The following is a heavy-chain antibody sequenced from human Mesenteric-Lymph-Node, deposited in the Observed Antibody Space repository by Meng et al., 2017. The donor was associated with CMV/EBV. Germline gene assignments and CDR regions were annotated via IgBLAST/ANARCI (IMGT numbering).Heavy chain of an antibody. Sequence: QITFKESGPTLVKPTQTLTLTCTFSGFSLSTSGVGVGWIRQPPGKALEWLALIYWDDDKRYSPSLKSRLTITKDTSKNLVVLTMTNMDPVDTATYYCAHSSGIAAAGPFYFDYWGQGTLVTVSS. CDR2: IYWDDDK. J-gene: IGHJ4*02. V-gene: IGHV2-5*02. CDR1: GFSLSTSGVG. CDR3: AHSSGIAAAGPFYFDY. D-gene: IGHD6-13*01.